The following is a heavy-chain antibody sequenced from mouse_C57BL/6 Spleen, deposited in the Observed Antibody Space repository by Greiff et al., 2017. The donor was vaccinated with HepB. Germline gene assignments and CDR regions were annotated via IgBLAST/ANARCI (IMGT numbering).Heavy chain of an antibody. CDR1: GFTFSRYT. CDR3: AMNYYGTSVDY. D-gene: IGHD1-1*01. J-gene: IGHJ2*01. Sequence: EVKVVESGGGLVKPGGSLKLSCAASGFTFSRYTMSWVRQTPEKRLEWVATISGGGGNTYYPDSVKGRFTISRDNAKNTLYLQMSSLRSEDTALYYCAMNYYGTSVDYWGQGTTRTVAS. V-gene: IGHV5-9*01. CDR2: ISGGGGNT.